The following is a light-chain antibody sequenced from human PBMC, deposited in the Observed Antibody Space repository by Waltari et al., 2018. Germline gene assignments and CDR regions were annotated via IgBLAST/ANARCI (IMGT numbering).Light chain of an antibody. V-gene: IGLV2-14*03. Sequence: QSALTQPASVSGSPGQSITISCAGTNSDIGYYNFVSWYQQHPGKAPKLMIFDVNRWPSGVSQRFSGPKAGNTASLTISGLQAEDEADYFCASYTSTNTVLFGGGTKVTVL. CDR2: DVN. CDR3: ASYTSTNTVL. J-gene: IGLJ2*01. CDR1: NSDIGYYNF.